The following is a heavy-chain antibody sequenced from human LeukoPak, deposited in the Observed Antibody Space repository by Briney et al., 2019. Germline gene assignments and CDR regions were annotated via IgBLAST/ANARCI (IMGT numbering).Heavy chain of an antibody. Sequence: PSETLSLTCTVSGGSISSYYWSWIRQPPGKGLEWIGYIYYSGSTNYNPSLKSRVTISVDTSKNQFSLKLSSVTAADTAVYYCARSPSGRSSRYFDPWGQGTLVTVSS. D-gene: IGHD1-26*01. CDR2: IYYSGST. CDR3: ARSPSGRSSRYFDP. V-gene: IGHV4-59*12. CDR1: GGSISSYY. J-gene: IGHJ5*02.